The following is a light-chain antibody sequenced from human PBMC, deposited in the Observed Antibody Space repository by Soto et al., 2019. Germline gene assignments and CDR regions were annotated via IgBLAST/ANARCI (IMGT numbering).Light chain of an antibody. CDR2: GAS. Sequence: DIQMTQSPSCLSASVGDRVTITCRASQSISSYLNWYQQKPGKAPKLLIYGASNLQSGVPPRFSGSGSATDFTLAISSLQPEDFATYYCQQLDSYPLAFGGGTKVDIK. CDR3: QQLDSYPLA. J-gene: IGKJ4*01. V-gene: IGKV1-39*01. CDR1: QSISSY.